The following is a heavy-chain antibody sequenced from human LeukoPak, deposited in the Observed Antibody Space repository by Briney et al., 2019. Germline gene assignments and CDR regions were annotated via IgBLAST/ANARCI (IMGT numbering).Heavy chain of an antibody. CDR3: ARSSGAVAHGFDP. Sequence: GGSLRLSCAASGFTFSSYWMHWVRQAPGKGLVWVSRINSDGSSTSYADSVKGRFTISRDNAKNTLYLQMNSLRAEDTAVYYCARSSGAVAHGFDPWGQGTLVTVSS. V-gene: IGHV3-74*01. D-gene: IGHD6-19*01. J-gene: IGHJ5*02. CDR1: GFTFSSYW. CDR2: INSDGSST.